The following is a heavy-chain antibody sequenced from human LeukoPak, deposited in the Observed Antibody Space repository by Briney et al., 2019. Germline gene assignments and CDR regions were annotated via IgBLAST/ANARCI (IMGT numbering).Heavy chain of an antibody. J-gene: IGHJ4*02. D-gene: IGHD6-19*01. CDR2: ISACNGNT. Sequence: GASVKVSCKASGYTFTSYGLSWVRQAPGQGLEWMGWISACNGNTNYAQKLQGRVTMTTDTSTSTASMDLRSLRSDDTAVYYCARGLTSRVAGSTFDYWGQGTLVTVSS. CDR1: GYTFTSYG. V-gene: IGHV1-18*01. CDR3: ARGLTSRVAGSTFDY.